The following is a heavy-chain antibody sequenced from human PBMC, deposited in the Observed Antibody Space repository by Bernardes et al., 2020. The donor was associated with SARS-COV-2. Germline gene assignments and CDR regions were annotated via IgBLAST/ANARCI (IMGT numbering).Heavy chain of an antibody. CDR2: MNPNSGNT. J-gene: IGHJ4*02. Sequence: VKFSCKASGYTFTSYDINWVRQATGQGLEWMGWMNPNSGNTGYAQKFQGRVTMTRNTSISTAYMELSSLRSEDTAVYYCARRGSGWRLYYFDYWGQGTLVTVSS. CDR3: ARRGSGWRLYYFDY. CDR1: GYTFTSYD. V-gene: IGHV1-8*01. D-gene: IGHD6-19*01.